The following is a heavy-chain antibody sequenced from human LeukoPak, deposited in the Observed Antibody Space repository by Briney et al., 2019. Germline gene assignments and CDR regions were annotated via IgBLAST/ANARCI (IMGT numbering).Heavy chain of an antibody. D-gene: IGHD1-26*01. CDR1: GFTFSSYG. CDR3: AKLDWGAWEVGY. V-gene: IGHV3-30*18. CDR2: ISYDGSNK. Sequence: GGSLGLSCAASGFTFSSYGMHWVRQAPGKGLEWVAVISYDGSNKYYADSVKGRFTISRDNSKNTLYLQMNSLRAEDTAVYYCAKLDWGAWEVGYWGQGTLVTVSS. J-gene: IGHJ4*02.